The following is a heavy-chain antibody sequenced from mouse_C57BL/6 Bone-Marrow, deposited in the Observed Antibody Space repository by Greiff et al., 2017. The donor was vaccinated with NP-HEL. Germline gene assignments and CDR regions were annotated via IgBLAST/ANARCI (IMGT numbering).Heavy chain of an antibody. D-gene: IGHD2-1*01. CDR3: ARRLLSSYAMDY. CDR1: GYTFTSYW. J-gene: IGHJ4*01. Sequence: VQLQQSGAELVRPGSSVKLSCKASGYTFTSYWMHWVKQRPIQGLEWIGNIDPSDSETHYNQKFKDKATLTVDKSSSTAYMQLSSLTSEDSAVYYCARRLLSSYAMDYWGQGTSVTVSS. V-gene: IGHV1-52*01. CDR2: IDPSDSET.